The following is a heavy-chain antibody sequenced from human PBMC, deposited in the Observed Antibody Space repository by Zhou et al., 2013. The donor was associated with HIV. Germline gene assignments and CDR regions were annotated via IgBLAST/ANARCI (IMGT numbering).Heavy chain of an antibody. V-gene: IGHV1-69*04. CDR1: GGTFSSYA. CDR3: ARSECGGSCLNWFDP. CDR2: IIPILGIA. D-gene: IGHD2-15*01. Sequence: QVQLVQSGAEVKKPGSSVKVSCKASGGTFSSYAISWVRQAPGQGLEWMGRIIPILGIANYAQKFQGRVTITADKSTSTAYMELSSLRSEDTAVYYCARSECGGSCLNWFDPVGPGNPGHRLL. J-gene: IGHJ5*02.